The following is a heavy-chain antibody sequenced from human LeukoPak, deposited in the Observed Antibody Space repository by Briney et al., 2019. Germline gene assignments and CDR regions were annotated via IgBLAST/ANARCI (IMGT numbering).Heavy chain of an antibody. CDR3: ARGDFWSGYYSNLYYYGMDV. CDR2: MNPNSGNT. CDR1: GYTFTSYD. D-gene: IGHD3-3*01. V-gene: IGHV1-8*01. J-gene: IGHJ6*02. Sequence: ASVTVSFTASGYTFTSYDINWVRQAPGQGLEWMGWMNPNSGNTGYAQKFQGRVTMTRNTSISTAYMELSSLRSEDTAVYYCARGDFWSGYYSNLYYYGMDVWGQGTTVTVSS.